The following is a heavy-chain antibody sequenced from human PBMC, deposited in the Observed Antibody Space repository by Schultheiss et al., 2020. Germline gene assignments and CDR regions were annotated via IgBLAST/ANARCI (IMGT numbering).Heavy chain of an antibody. V-gene: IGHV3-20*04. Sequence: GGSLRLSCAASGFTFSNAWMSWVRQAPGKGLEWVSGISWNSGSIGYADSVKGRFTIYRDNAKNSLYLQMNSLRAEDTALYYCVWVGAVGFGYWGQGTLVTVSS. D-gene: IGHD1-26*01. CDR3: VWVGAVGFGY. J-gene: IGHJ4*02. CDR1: GFTFSNAW. CDR2: ISWNSGSI.